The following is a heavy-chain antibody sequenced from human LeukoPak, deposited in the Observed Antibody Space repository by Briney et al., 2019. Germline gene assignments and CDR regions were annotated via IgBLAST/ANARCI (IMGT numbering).Heavy chain of an antibody. CDR1: GFTFISYA. J-gene: IGHJ4*02. V-gene: IGHV3-30*01. D-gene: IGHD3-10*01. CDR2: ISYDGSNK. Sequence: GGSLRLSCAASGFTFISYAMHWVRQAPGKGLEWVAVISYDGSNKYYADSVKGRFTISRDNSKNTLYLQMNSLRAEDTAVYYCARSREDVYYPSLRGTEYYFDYWGQGTLVTVSS. CDR3: ARSREDVYYPSLRGTEYYFDY.